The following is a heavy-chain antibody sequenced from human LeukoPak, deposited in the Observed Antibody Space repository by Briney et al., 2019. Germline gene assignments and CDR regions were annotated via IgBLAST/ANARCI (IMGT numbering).Heavy chain of an antibody. V-gene: IGHV4-59*01. Sequence: SETLSLTCTVSGGSISSYYWSWIRQPPGKGLEWLGYIYYSGSTNNNPSLKSRVTISVDKSKNQISLKLSSVTAADTAVYYCARGVSRGYSYGRYYMDVWGKGTTVTVSS. CDR2: IYYSGST. D-gene: IGHD5-18*01. CDR3: ARGVSRGYSYGRYYMDV. J-gene: IGHJ6*03. CDR1: GGSISSYY.